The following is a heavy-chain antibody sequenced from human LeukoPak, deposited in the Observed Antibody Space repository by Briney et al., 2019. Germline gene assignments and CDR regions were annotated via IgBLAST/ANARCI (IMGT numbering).Heavy chain of an antibody. V-gene: IGHV4-59*01. J-gene: IGHJ3*02. CDR1: SGFISSYY. Sequence: SETLSLTCSVSSGFISSYYWTWIRQSPGKGLEWIGYIYYTGSTSYNPSLQSRVTISVDTSKNQFSLRLNSVTAADTAVYYCARTESGSYYYGDAFDIWGQGTMVTVSS. D-gene: IGHD1-26*01. CDR3: ARTESGSYYYGDAFDI. CDR2: IYYTGST.